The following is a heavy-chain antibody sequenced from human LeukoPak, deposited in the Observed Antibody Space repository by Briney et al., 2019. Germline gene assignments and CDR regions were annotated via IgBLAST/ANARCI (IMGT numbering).Heavy chain of an antibody. D-gene: IGHD3-16*02. CDR1: GLTFSSYG. Sequence: GRSLRLSCAASGLTFSSYGMHWVRQAPGKGLEWVAVIWYDGSNKYYADSVKGRFTISRDNSKNTLYLQMNSLRAEDTAVYYCARSGYERLGELSYTPDFDYWGQGTLVTVSS. V-gene: IGHV3-33*01. CDR3: ARSGYERLGELSYTPDFDY. CDR2: IWYDGSNK. J-gene: IGHJ4*02.